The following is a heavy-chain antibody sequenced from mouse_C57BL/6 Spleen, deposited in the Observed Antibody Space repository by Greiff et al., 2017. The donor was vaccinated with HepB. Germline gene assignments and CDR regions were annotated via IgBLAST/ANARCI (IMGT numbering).Heavy chain of an antibody. V-gene: IGHV1-69*01. D-gene: IGHD2-4*01. Sequence: QVQLQQPGAELEMPGASVKLSCKASGYTFTSYWMHWVKQRPGQGLEWIGEIDPSDSYTNYNQKFKGKSTLTVDKSSSTAYMQLSSLTSEDSAVYYCARSDYDLWYFDVWGTGTTVTVSS. J-gene: IGHJ1*03. CDR2: IDPSDSYT. CDR1: GYTFTSYW. CDR3: ARSDYDLWYFDV.